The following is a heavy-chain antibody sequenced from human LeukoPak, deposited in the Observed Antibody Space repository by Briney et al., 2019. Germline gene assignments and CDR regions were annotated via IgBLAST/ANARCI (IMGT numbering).Heavy chain of an antibody. CDR1: GFTFSGSA. J-gene: IGHJ4*02. CDR2: ISSTGGNS. V-gene: IGHV3-23*01. D-gene: IGHD5-18*01. Sequence: GGSLRLSCAASGFTFSGSAMSWVRQAPGKGLDWVSLISSTGGNSYYADSVKGRFTISRDNSKDTLYLQMDSLRAADTAVYYCARKGYSYEKTDFDYWGQGTLVTVSS. CDR3: ARKGYSYEKTDFDY.